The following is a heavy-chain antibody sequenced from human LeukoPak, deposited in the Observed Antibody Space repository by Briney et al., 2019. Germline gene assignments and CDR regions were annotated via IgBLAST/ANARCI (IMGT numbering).Heavy chain of an antibody. V-gene: IGHV3-7*01. J-gene: IGHJ4*02. CDR2: IKKTGSET. D-gene: IGHD2-15*01. CDR1: GFTFSHFW. Sequence: QAGGSLRLSCAASGFTFSHFWMSWVRQAPGKGLEWVAYIKKTGSETYYVDSVKGRFTITRDNTRNSLFLQVYSLRAEDTAVYFCAREDGYCSGGNCYSYFDSWGQGTLVTVSS. CDR3: AREDGYCSGGNCYSYFDS.